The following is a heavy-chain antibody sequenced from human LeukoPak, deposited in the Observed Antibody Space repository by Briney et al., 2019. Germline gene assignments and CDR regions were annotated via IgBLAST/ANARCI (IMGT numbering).Heavy chain of an antibody. CDR2: IYHSGST. J-gene: IGHJ4*02. CDR1: GGSISSGGYS. V-gene: IGHV4-30-2*01. CDR3: AGTGYSSGWGEYFDY. Sequence: PSQTLSLTCAVSGGSISSGGYSWSWIRQPPGKGLEWIGYIYHSGSTYYNPSLKSRVTISVDRSKNQFSLKLSSVTAADTAVYYCAGTGYSSGWGEYFDYWGQGTLVTVSS. D-gene: IGHD6-19*01.